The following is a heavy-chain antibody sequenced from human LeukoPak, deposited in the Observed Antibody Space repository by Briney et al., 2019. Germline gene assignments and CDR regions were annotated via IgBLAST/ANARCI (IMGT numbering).Heavy chain of an antibody. CDR1: GGSISSSNW. J-gene: IGHJ4*02. D-gene: IGHD3-3*01. CDR2: IYHSGST. CDR3: ASFPPSIFGVVIAYFDY. Sequence: SETLSLTCAVSGGSISSSNWWSWVRQPPGKGLEWIGEIYHSGSTNYNPSLKSRVTISVDKSKNQFSLKLSSVTAADTAVYYCASFPPSIFGVVIAYFDYWGQGTLVTVSS. V-gene: IGHV4-4*02.